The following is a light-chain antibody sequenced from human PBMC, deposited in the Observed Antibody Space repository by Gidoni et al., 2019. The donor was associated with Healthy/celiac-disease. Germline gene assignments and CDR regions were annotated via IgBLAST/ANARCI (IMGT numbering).Light chain of an antibody. J-gene: IGKJ4*01. CDR2: GES. V-gene: IGKV3-20*01. CDR3: QQYGSSRLT. Sequence: EIALTQSPGTLSWSPGEGASLSGRASQSVSSSYLAWYQQKPGQAPRLLIYGESSRATGIPDRFSGSGSGTDFTLTISRLEPEDFAVYYCQQYGSSRLTFGGGTKVEIK. CDR1: QSVSSSY.